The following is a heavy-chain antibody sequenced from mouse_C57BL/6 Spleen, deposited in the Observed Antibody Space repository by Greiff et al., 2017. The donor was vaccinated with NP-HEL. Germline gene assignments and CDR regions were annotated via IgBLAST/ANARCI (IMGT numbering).Heavy chain of an antibody. Sequence: EVQLQQSGPELVKPGASVKISCKASGYTFTDYYMNWVKQSHGKSLEWIGDINPNNGGTSYNQKFKGKATLTVDKSSSTAYMELRSLTSEDSAVYYCARSPSPYYYGPFDYWGQGTTLTVSS. CDR3: ARSPSPYYYGPFDY. J-gene: IGHJ2*01. CDR2: INPNNGGT. CDR1: GYTFTDYY. V-gene: IGHV1-26*01. D-gene: IGHD1-1*01.